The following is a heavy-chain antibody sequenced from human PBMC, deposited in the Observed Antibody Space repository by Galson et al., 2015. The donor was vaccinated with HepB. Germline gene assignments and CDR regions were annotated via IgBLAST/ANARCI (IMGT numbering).Heavy chain of an antibody. J-gene: IGHJ2*01. Sequence: SLRLSCAASGFTFSSYGMHWVRQAPGKGLEWVAVIWYDGSNKYYANSVKGRFTISRDNSKNTLYLQMNSLRAEDTAVYYCARDGGAGYGDYIKWYFDLWGRGTLVTVSS. CDR3: ARDGGAGYGDYIKWYFDL. CDR1: GFTFSSYG. V-gene: IGHV3-33*01. CDR2: IWYDGSNK. D-gene: IGHD4-17*01.